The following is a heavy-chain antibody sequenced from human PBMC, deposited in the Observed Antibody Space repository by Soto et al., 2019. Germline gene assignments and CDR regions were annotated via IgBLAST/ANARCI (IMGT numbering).Heavy chain of an antibody. J-gene: IGHJ4*02. CDR2: ISDDGGST. Sequence: GGSLRLSCGASGFTFSIYGMDWVRQAPGKGLQWVSSISDDGGSTYYAGSVKGRFTICRDNSKTTLYLQMNSLRAEDTAVYFCAKRVEYSSSWAYFDHWGQGTRVTVSS. CDR1: GFTFSIYG. V-gene: IGHV3-23*01. CDR3: AKRVEYSSSWAYFDH. D-gene: IGHD6-6*01.